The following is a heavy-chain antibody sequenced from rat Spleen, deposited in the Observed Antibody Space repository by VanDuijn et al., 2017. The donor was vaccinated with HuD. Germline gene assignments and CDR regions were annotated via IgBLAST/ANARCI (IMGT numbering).Heavy chain of an antibody. J-gene: IGHJ2*01. CDR2: ISYDGSST. CDR1: GFTFSDYN. CDR3: ARHSYYSGDYFDY. V-gene: IGHV5-7*01. D-gene: IGHD1-1*01. Sequence: EVELVESGGGLVQPGRSLKLSCAASGFTFSDYNMAWVRQAPTKGLEWVATISYDGSSTYYRDSVKGRFTISRDNAKSTLYLQMVSLRSEDTATYYCARHSYYSGDYFDYWGQGVMVTVSS.